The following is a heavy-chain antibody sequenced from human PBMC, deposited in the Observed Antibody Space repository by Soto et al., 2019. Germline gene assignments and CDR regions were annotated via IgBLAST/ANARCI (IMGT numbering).Heavy chain of an antibody. CDR3: TTVFSPAVAGRFFDY. D-gene: IGHD6-19*01. CDR2: IKSKTDGGTT. CDR1: GFTFSNAW. V-gene: IGHV3-15*01. Sequence: GGSLRLSCAASGFTFSNAWMSWVRQAPGKGLEWVGRIKSKTDGGTTDYAAPVKGRFTISRDDSKNTLYLQMNSLKTEDTAVYYCTTVFSPAVAGRFFDYWGQGTLVTVSS. J-gene: IGHJ4*02.